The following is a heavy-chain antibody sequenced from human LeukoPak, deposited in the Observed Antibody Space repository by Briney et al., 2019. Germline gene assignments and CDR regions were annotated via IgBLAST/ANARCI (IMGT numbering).Heavy chain of an antibody. CDR1: GFTFSSYS. V-gene: IGHV3-21*01. Sequence: GGSLRLSCAASGFTFSSYSMNRVRQAPGKGLEWVSSISSSSSYIYYADSVKGRFTISRDNAKNSLYLQMNSLRAEDTAVYYCARGGVAVAESNWYFDLWGRGTLVTVSS. CDR2: ISSSSSYI. J-gene: IGHJ2*01. D-gene: IGHD6-19*01. CDR3: ARGGVAVAESNWYFDL.